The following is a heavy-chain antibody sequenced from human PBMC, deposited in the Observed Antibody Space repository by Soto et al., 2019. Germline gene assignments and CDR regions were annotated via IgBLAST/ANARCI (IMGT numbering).Heavy chain of an antibody. CDR2: IYWDDDK. CDR3: AHRTYGSAPSNWFDP. Sequence: QITLKESGPTLVKPTQTLTLTCTFSGFSLSTSGVGVGWIRQPPGKALEWLALIYWDDDKRYSPSLKSRLTITKDTSKNQVLLTMTNMDPVDTATYYCAHRTYGSAPSNWFDPWGQGTLVTVSS. CDR1: GFSLSTSGVG. V-gene: IGHV2-5*02. J-gene: IGHJ5*02. D-gene: IGHD3-10*01.